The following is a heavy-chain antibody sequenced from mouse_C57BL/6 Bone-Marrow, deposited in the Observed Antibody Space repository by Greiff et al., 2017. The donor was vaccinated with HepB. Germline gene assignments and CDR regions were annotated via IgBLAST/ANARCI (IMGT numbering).Heavy chain of an antibody. CDR1: GYTFTSYW. V-gene: IGHV1-64*01. Sequence: QVQLKQPGAELVKPGASVKLSCKASGYTFTSYWMHWVKQRPGQGLEWIGMIHPNSGSTNYNEKFKSKATLTVDKSSSTAYMQLSSLTSEDSAVYYCARAKITRFAYWGQGTLVTVSA. J-gene: IGHJ3*01. CDR2: IHPNSGST. D-gene: IGHD1-1*01. CDR3: ARAKITRFAY.